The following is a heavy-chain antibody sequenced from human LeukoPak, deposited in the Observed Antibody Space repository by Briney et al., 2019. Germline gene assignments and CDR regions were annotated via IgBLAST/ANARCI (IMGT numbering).Heavy chain of an antibody. D-gene: IGHD6-6*01. Sequence: ASVKVSCKASGYTFTSYYMHWVRQAPGQGLEWMGIINPSGGSTSYAQKFQGRVTMTRDTSTSTVYMELSSLRSEDTAIYYCAKIAARDTGEGYWGQGTLVTVSS. CDR3: AKIAARDTGEGY. J-gene: IGHJ4*02. V-gene: IGHV1-46*01. CDR2: INPSGGST. CDR1: GYTFTSYY.